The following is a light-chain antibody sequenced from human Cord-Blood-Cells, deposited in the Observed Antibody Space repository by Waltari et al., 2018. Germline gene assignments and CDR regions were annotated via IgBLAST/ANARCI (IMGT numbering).Light chain of an antibody. CDR1: SRDGGGSNY. V-gene: IGLV2-14*01. Sequence: QSALTQPASVSGSPGQSITIPCPGTSRDGGGSNYVSWYQQHPGKAPKLMIYDVSNRPSGVSNRFSGSKSGNTASLTISGLQAEDEADYYCSSYTSSSTLVFGGGTKLTVL. CDR2: DVS. J-gene: IGLJ2*01. CDR3: SSYTSSSTLV.